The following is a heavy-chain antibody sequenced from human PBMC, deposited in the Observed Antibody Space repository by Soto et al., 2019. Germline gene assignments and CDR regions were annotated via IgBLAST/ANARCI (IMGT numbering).Heavy chain of an antibody. Sequence: SMKVSCKASGGTFSTYTITWARQAPGQGLEWMGRIIPIIGIINYAQKFQGRVTISADKFTGTAYMELTGLRSDDTAVYYCAGDPDSHYNDSHASSYPWGQGTLVTVSS. J-gene: IGHJ5*02. CDR3: AGDPDSHYNDSHASSYP. CDR2: IIPIIGII. V-gene: IGHV1-69*04. D-gene: IGHD4-4*01. CDR1: GGTFSTYT.